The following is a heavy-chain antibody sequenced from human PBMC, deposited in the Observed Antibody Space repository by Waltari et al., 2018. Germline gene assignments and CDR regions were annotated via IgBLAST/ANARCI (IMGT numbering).Heavy chain of an antibody. CDR2: INPGESHL. CDR1: GFSFSSYW. J-gene: IGHJ4*02. Sequence: EVQLVQSGTEVKKPGESLKISCEASGFSFSSYWIAWVRQTPGKGLEWMGIINPGESHLRYSPSFQGQVTISADDSKTTAYLHWTSLKASDSGIYYCARQGFGELYSLDYWGQGTLVTVSS. CDR3: ARQGFGELYSLDY. D-gene: IGHD3-10*01. V-gene: IGHV5-51*01.